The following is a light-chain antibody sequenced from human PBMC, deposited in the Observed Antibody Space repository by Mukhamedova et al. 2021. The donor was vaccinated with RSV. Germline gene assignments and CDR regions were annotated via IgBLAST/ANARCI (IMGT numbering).Light chain of an antibody. Sequence: WYQRRVHGKAPKLLIYTASSLNTGVPSRFSGGGSGTDFTLTISSLQPEDFATYHCQQSYNEPFTFGGGTKVEVK. J-gene: IGKJ4*01. CDR2: TAS. V-gene: IGKV1-39*01. CDR3: QQSYNEPFT.